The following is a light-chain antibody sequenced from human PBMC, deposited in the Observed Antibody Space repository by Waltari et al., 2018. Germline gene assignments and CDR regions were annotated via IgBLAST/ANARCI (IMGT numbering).Light chain of an antibody. CDR1: SSDVGSYNL. Sequence: QSALTQPASVSGSPGQSITLSCTGTSSDVGSYNLVSWYQQPPGKVPTLLIYEDTKRPSGVSDRFSGSKSGNTASLTISGLQAEDEADYHCCAHAGSGIWVFGGGTKLTVL. CDR3: CAHAGSGIWV. J-gene: IGLJ3*02. CDR2: EDT. V-gene: IGLV2-23*01.